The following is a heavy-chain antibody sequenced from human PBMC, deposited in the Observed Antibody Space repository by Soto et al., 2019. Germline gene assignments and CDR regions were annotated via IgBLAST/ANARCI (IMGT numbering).Heavy chain of an antibody. Sequence: SQTLSLTCAISGDSVSSESATWSWVRQSPSRGLEWLGRTYYRSKWFNEYAVSVKSRISINPDTSGNQFSLQLNSVTPEDTAVYYCGRGNSYYYAMDVWGQGTTVTVSS. CDR3: GRGNSYYYAMDV. V-gene: IGHV6-1*01. J-gene: IGHJ6*02. CDR1: GDSVSSESAT. CDR2: TYYRSKWFN.